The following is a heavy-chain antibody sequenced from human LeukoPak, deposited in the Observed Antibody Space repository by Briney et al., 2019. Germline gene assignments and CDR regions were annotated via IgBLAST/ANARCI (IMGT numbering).Heavy chain of an antibody. CDR3: ARGGVYNGYHSASFDI. CDR2: INSNSGGT. J-gene: IGHJ3*02. CDR1: GYTFSAHF. Sequence: GASVKVSCKASGYTFSAHFMHWVRQAPGQGLEWMGWINSNSGGTNSAQQFQGRVTMTRDTSISTAYMELSRLTSDDTAVYYCARGGVYNGYHSASFDIWGQGTMVTVSS. V-gene: IGHV1-2*02. D-gene: IGHD5-12*01.